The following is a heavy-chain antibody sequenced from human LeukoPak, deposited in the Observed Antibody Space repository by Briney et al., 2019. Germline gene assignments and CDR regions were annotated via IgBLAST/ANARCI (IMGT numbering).Heavy chain of an antibody. V-gene: IGHV3-74*01. CDR2: INSDGINT. CDR3: ARDSLYYYGSGSYYSQSNFDY. CDR1: GFTFSNYW. J-gene: IGHJ4*02. Sequence: GGSLRLSCAASGFTFSNYWMHWVRQAPGKGLVWVSRINSDGINTSFADSVKGRFAISRDNAKNSLYLQMNSLRAEDTAVYYCARDSLYYYGSGSYYSQSNFDYWGQGTLVTVSS. D-gene: IGHD3-10*01.